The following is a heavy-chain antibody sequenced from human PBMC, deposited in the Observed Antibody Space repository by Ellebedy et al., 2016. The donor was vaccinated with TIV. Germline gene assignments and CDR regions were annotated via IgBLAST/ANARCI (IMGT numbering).Heavy chain of an antibody. V-gene: IGHV3-30-3*01. D-gene: IGHD6-13*01. CDR2: ISYDGSNK. CDR1: GFTFSSYA. CDR3: ARDRYSSSWTYYFDY. J-gene: IGHJ4*02. Sequence: GESLKISCAASGFTFSSYAMHWVRQAPGKGLEWVAVISYDGSNKYYADSVRGRFTISRDNSKNTLYLQMNSLIAEDTAVYYCARDRYSSSWTYYFDYWGQGTLVTVSS.